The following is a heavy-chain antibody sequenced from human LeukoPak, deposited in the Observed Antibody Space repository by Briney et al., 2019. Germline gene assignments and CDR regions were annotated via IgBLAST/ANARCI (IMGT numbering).Heavy chain of an antibody. CDR1: GFTFSTYA. CDR2: ISDSGGTT. CDR3: AKHSYRVDSFTDY. V-gene: IGHV3-23*01. J-gene: IGHJ4*02. Sequence: GGSLRLSCAASGFTFSTYAMSWVRQAPGKGLERVSGISDSGGTTYYAVSVKGRFTISRDNSKNTLYLQMNSLRAEDTAVYYCAKHSYRVDSFTDYWGQGTLVTVSS. D-gene: IGHD5-12*01.